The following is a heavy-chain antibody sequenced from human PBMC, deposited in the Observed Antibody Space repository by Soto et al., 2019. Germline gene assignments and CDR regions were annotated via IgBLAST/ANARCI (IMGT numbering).Heavy chain of an antibody. V-gene: IGHV3-13*01. D-gene: IGHD2-15*01. J-gene: IGHJ6*02. CDR3: ARDPSGWGLDV. Sequence: EVQLVESGGGLVQPGGSLRLSCAASGFTFNIYDMHWVRQVRGKGLEWVSAIGTAGDTHYSGSVKGRFTISRENAKNSLYLQMNSLRAEDTAVYYCARDPSGWGLDVWGQGTTVTVSS. CDR2: IGTAGDT. CDR1: GFTFNIYD.